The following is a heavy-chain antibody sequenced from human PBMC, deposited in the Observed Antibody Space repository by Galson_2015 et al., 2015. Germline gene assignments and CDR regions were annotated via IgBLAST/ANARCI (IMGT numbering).Heavy chain of an antibody. CDR3: ARDLGVTTSFDL. CDR2: ISTTGGYT. CDR1: GFTFSDYY. V-gene: IGHV3-11*06. D-gene: IGHD4-17*01. J-gene: IGHJ5*02. Sequence: SLRLSCAASGFTFSDYYMSWVRPPPGRGLEWVAYISTTGGYTSYGESVKGRFTISRDNAKSSLYLRMNSLSTEDTAVYYCARDLGVTTSFDLWGQGTLVTVS.